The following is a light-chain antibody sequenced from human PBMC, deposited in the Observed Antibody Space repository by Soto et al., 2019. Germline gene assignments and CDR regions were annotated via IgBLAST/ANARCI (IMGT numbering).Light chain of an antibody. J-gene: IGKJ4*01. Sequence: AIQLTQSPSSLSASVGDRVTITCRAGQGISSALAWYQQKPGKPPKLLIYDASSLESGVPSRFSGSGSGTDFPLPISSLQPEDFATYHCQQFKSYPLTFGGGTKVEIK. CDR3: QQFKSYPLT. CDR1: QGISSA. V-gene: IGKV1-13*02. CDR2: DAS.